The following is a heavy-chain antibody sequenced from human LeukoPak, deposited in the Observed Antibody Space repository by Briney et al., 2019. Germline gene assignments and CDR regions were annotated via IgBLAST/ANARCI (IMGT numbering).Heavy chain of an antibody. J-gene: IGHJ4*02. V-gene: IGHV1-2*02. Sequence: ASVKVSCKASGYTFTGYYMHWVRQAPGQGLEWMGWINPNSGGTNYARKFQGRVTMTKDTSISTAYMELSRLRSDDPAVYYCARGSVTTVVTPSNYWGQGTLVTVSS. CDR3: ARGSVTTVVTPSNY. D-gene: IGHD4-23*01. CDR1: GYTFTGYY. CDR2: INPNSGGT.